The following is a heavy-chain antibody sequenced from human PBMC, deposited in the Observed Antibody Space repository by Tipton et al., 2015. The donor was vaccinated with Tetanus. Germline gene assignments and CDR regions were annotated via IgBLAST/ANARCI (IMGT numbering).Heavy chain of an antibody. D-gene: IGHD5-24*01. CDR2: IYYSGSS. V-gene: IGHV4-59*01. J-gene: IGHJ4*02. CDR3: ARVRGDGYNDY. CDR1: GGSISSYY. Sequence: TLSLTCTVSGGSISSYYWSWIRQPPGKGLERIGYIYYSGSSNYNPSLKSRVTISVDTSKNQFSLKLSSVTAADTAVYYCARVRGDGYNDYWGQGTLVTVSS.